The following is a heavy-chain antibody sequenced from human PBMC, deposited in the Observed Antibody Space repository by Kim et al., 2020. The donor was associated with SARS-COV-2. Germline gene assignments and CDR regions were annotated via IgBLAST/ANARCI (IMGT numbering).Heavy chain of an antibody. V-gene: IGHV3-23*01. CDR1: GFTFNTYG. CDR2: INTRDDDT. CDR3: ARGAGGYYDY. J-gene: IGHJ4*02. Sequence: GGSLRLSCSASGFTFNTYGLVWVRQAPGEGLEWVSGINTRDDDTYYADSVQGRLAISRDNSKTTLYLQMNSLRVEDTAVYYCARGAGGYYDYWGQGTLVTVSS. D-gene: IGHD3-16*01.